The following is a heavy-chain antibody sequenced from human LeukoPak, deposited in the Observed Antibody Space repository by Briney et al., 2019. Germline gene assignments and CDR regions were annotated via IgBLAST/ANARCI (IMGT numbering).Heavy chain of an antibody. CDR1: GFTFSSYS. Sequence: GGSLRLSCAASGFTFSSYSMNWVRQAPGKGLEWVSSISSSSSYIYYADSVKGRLTISRDNAKNSLYLQMNSLRAEDTAVYYCARAITIFGVVIREVDYWGQGTLVTVSS. D-gene: IGHD3-3*01. J-gene: IGHJ4*02. V-gene: IGHV3-21*01. CDR3: ARAITIFGVVIREVDY. CDR2: ISSSSSYI.